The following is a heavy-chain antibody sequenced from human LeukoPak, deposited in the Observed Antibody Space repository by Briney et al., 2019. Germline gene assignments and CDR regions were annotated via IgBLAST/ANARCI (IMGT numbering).Heavy chain of an antibody. V-gene: IGHV3-9*01. CDR1: GFVFDEFA. Sequence: GRSLRLFCAASGFVFDEFAMHCVRQAPGKGLEGVSGISWNSGSIGYAESVKGRFTISRDNAKNSLYLQMNSLRAEDTALYYCAKDRDYSSSGASVDYWGQGTLVTVSS. CDR2: ISWNSGSI. CDR3: AKDRDYSSSGASVDY. D-gene: IGHD6-6*01. J-gene: IGHJ4*02.